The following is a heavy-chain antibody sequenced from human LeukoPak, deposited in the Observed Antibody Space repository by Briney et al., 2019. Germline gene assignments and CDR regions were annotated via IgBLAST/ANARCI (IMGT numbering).Heavy chain of an antibody. CDR1: GFTFTNSA. V-gene: IGHV1-58*02. CDR2: IVVGSGNT. CDR3: AADSDFVWGTYRFDY. Sequence: SVKLSCKASGFTFTNSAMQWVRHPRGQRLEWIGWIVVGSGNTNYAQKFQERVTITRDMSTSTAYMELSSLRSKDTAVYYCAADSDFVWGTYRFDYWGQGTLVTVSS. J-gene: IGHJ4*02. D-gene: IGHD3-16*02.